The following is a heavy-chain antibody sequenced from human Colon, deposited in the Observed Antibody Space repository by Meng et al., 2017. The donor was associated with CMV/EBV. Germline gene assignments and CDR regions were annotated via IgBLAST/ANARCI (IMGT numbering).Heavy chain of an antibody. V-gene: IGHV1-69*05. CDR1: RCTFSSYA. D-gene: IGHD2-2*01. CDR3: ATSLIVVVPAAPYYYYGMDV. CDR2: IIPIFGTA. Sequence: SSVPVSCQASRCTFSSYAISWLRQAPGQGLEWMGWIIPIFGTANYAQKFQGRVTITTDESTSTAYMELSSMRSEDTAVYYGATSLIVVVPAAPYYYYGMDVWGQGTTVTVSS. J-gene: IGHJ6*02.